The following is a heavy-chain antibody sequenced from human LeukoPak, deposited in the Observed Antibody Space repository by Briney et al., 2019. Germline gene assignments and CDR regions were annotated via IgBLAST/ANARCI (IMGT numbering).Heavy chain of an antibody. Sequence: PSETLSLTCTVPGGPISDYFWSWIRQPAGKGLEWVGRIYSSGSTLYNPSLKSRVTMSVDTSKNHFSLRLTSVTAADTAVYYCARGPYCGDDCYFDSWGRGTLFTVSS. CDR3: ARGPYCGDDCYFDS. J-gene: IGHJ4*02. CDR1: GGPISDYF. V-gene: IGHV4-4*07. CDR2: IYSSGST. D-gene: IGHD2-21*01.